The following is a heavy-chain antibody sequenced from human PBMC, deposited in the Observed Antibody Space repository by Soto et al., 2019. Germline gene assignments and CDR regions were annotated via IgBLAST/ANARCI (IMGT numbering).Heavy chain of an antibody. J-gene: IGHJ4*02. CDR2: ISAYNGNT. CDR1: GYTFTSYG. V-gene: IGHV1-18*01. D-gene: IGHD2-15*01. CDR3: ARDRGQYRIRVVVADLDY. Sequence: ASVKVSCKASGYTFTSYGISWVRQAPGQGLEWMGWISAYNGNTNYAQKLQGRVTMTTDTSTSTAYMELRSLRSDDTAVYYCARDRGQYRIRVVVADLDYWGQGTLVTVSS.